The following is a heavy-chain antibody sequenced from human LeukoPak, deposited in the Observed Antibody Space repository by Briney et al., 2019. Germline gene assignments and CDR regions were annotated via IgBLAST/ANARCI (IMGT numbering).Heavy chain of an antibody. Sequence: SETLSLTCTVSGGSIGSSSYYWGWIRQPPGKGLEWIGSIYYSGSTYYNPSLKSRVTISVDTSKNQFSLKLSSVTAADTAVYYCARYELYGSGSPPFDYWGQGTLVTVSS. CDR2: IYYSGST. CDR1: GGSIGSSSYY. V-gene: IGHV4-39*07. J-gene: IGHJ4*02. CDR3: ARYELYGSGSPPFDY. D-gene: IGHD3-10*01.